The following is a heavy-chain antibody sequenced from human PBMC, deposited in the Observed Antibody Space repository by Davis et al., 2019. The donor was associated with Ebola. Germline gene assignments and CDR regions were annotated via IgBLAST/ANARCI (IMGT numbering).Heavy chain of an antibody. CDR1: GGSISSGDYY. Sequence: LRLSCTVSGGSISSGDYYWSWIRQPPGKGLEWIGYIYYSGSTYYNPSLKSRVTISVDTSKNQFSLKLSSVTAADTAVYYCARVAYSSSWYGNFDYWGQGTLVTVSS. J-gene: IGHJ4*02. V-gene: IGHV4-30-4*01. D-gene: IGHD6-13*01. CDR2: IYYSGST. CDR3: ARVAYSSSWYGNFDY.